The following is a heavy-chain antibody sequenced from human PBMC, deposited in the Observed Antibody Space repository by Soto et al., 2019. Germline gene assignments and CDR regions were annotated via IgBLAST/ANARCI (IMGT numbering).Heavy chain of an antibody. CDR3: ARSQGSSTSLEIYYYYYYGMDV. CDR2: IIPISGIA. CDR1: GGTFSSYT. Sequence: GASVKVSCKASGGTFSSYTISWVRQAPGQGLEWMGRIIPISGIANYAQKFQGRVTITADESTSTAYMELSSLRSEDTAVYYCARSQGSSTSLEIYYYYYYGMDVWGQGTTVTVSS. V-gene: IGHV1-69*02. D-gene: IGHD2-2*01. J-gene: IGHJ6*02.